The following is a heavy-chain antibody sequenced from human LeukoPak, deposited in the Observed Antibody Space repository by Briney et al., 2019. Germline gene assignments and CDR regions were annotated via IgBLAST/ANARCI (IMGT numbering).Heavy chain of an antibody. V-gene: IGHV4-38-2*02. CDR3: ASEKGSWYYFDY. D-gene: IGHD6-13*01. J-gene: IGHJ4*02. Sequence: SETLPLTCKVSGYSISSGYYWGWIRQPPGKGLEWIGSIYHSGSTYYNPSLKSRVTISVDTSKNQFSLKLSSVTAADTAVYYCASEKGSWYYFDYWGQGTLVTVSS. CDR1: GYSISSGYY. CDR2: IYHSGST.